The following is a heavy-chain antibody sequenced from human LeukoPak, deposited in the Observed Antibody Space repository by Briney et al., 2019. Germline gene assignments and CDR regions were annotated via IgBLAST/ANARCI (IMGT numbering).Heavy chain of an antibody. CDR2: ISYDGSNK. J-gene: IGHJ4*02. V-gene: IGHV3-30*03. CDR1: GFTFSRHG. CDR3: ARAPRGYSYGFDY. D-gene: IGHD5-18*01. Sequence: SGGSLRLSCAPSGFTFSRHGMHWVRQAPGKGLEWVAVISYDGSNKYYADSVKGRFTISRDNSKNTLYLQMNSLRAEDTAVYYCARAPRGYSYGFDYWGQGTLVTVSS.